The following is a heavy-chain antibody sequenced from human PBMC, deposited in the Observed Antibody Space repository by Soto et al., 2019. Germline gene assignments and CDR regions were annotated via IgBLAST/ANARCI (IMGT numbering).Heavy chain of an antibody. CDR1: GGSISSGGYY. V-gene: IGHV4-31*03. CDR3: ARRYYDTSGQSNTFDI. CDR2: IYYSGST. J-gene: IGHJ3*02. Sequence: SETLSLTFTVSGGSISSGGYYWSWIRQHPGKGLEWIWYIYYSGSTYYNPSLKIRFTISVDTSKNQFSLNLSSATAADTAVYYCARRYYDTSGQSNTFDIWGQGTMVTVSS. D-gene: IGHD3-22*01.